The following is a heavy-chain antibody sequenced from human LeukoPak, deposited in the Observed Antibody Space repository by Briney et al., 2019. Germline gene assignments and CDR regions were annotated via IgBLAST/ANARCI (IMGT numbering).Heavy chain of an antibody. CDR3: TRYSSSAY. CDR2: IRSKASSYAT. Sequence: GGSLRLSCAASGFTFSGSAMHWVRQASGKGLEWVGRIRSKASSYATAYAASVKGRFTISRDDSKNTAYLQMNSLKTEDTAVYYCTRYSSSAYWGQGTLVTVSS. CDR1: GFTFSGSA. V-gene: IGHV3-73*01. D-gene: IGHD6-6*01. J-gene: IGHJ4*02.